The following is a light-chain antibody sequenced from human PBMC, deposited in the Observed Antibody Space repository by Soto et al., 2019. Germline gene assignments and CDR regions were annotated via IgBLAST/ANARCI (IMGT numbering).Light chain of an antibody. Sequence: QAVVTQPPSVSGAPGQTITISCTGSSANIGAGYDVHWYQQFPGTAPKLLIHGNNDRPSGVSDRFSASKSGTSASLAITGLQAEDEADYYCAAWDDSVNGWVFGGGTKLTVL. CDR3: AAWDDSVNGWV. V-gene: IGLV1-40*01. J-gene: IGLJ3*02. CDR1: SANIGAGYD. CDR2: GNN.